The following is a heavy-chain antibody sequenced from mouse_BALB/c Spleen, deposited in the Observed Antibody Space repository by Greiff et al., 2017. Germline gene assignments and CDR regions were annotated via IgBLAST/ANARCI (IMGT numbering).Heavy chain of an antibody. Sequence: EVQLQQSGAELVRSGASVKLSCTASGFNIKDYYMHWVKQRPEQGLEWIGWIDPENGDTEYAPKFQGKATMTADTSSNTAYLQLSSLTSEDTAVYYCTRRGLGRGGYAMDYWGQGTSVTVSS. CDR3: TRRGLGRGGYAMDY. D-gene: IGHD4-1*01. CDR1: GFNIKDYY. J-gene: IGHJ4*01. V-gene: IGHV14-4*02. CDR2: IDPENGDT.